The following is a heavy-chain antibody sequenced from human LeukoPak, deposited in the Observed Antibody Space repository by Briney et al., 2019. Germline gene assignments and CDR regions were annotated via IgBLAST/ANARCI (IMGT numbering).Heavy chain of an antibody. V-gene: IGHV4-59*01. Sequence: KPSETLSLTCTVSGGSISSYYWSWIRQPPGKGLEWIGYIYYSGSTNYNPSLKSRVTISVDTSKNQFSLKLSSVTAADTAVYYCARGFNSYGSYYFDYWGQGTLVTVPS. J-gene: IGHJ4*02. CDR1: GGSISSYY. CDR3: ARGFNSYGSYYFDY. D-gene: IGHD5-18*01. CDR2: IYYSGST.